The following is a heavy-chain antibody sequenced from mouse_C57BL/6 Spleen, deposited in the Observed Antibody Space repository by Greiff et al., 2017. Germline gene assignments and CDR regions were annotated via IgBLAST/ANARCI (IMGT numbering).Heavy chain of an antibody. Sequence: QVQLQQPGAELVMPGASVKLSCKASGYTFTSYWMHWVKQRPGQGLEWIGEIDPSASYTNYNQKFQGKSTLTVAKSSSTASMNLSTLTSEDSAVYYWARGGYYYGSSHYYAMDYWGQGTSVTVSS. J-gene: IGHJ4*01. CDR1: GYTFTSYW. CDR3: ARGGYYYGSSHYYAMDY. CDR2: IDPSASYT. V-gene: IGHV1-69*01. D-gene: IGHD1-1*01.